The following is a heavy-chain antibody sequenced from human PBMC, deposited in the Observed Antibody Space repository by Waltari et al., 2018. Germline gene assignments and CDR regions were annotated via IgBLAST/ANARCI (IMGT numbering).Heavy chain of an antibody. J-gene: IGHJ4*02. D-gene: IGHD2-2*01. CDR2: VHHSGKT. CDR1: GDSIRGNYW. CDR3: AGDRAIGLFFDY. V-gene: IGHV4-4*02. Sequence: QVHLQESGQGLVKPSGTLSLTCAVSGDSIRGNYWWSWVRQSPAKGLEWIGQVHHSGKTHYNPSLQSRVAISVDKPKNQFSLNLNSVTAADTAIYYCAGDRAIGLFFDYWGRGTLVTVSS.